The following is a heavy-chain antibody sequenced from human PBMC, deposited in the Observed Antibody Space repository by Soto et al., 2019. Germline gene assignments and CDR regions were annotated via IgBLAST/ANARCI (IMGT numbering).Heavy chain of an antibody. CDR3: ARGPYCISTSCYLRFAYFDY. Sequence: QVQLQQWGAGLLKPSETLSLTCAVYGGSFSGYYWSWIRQPPGKGLEWIGEINHSGSTNYNPSLKSRVTISVDTSKNQFSLKLSSVTAADTAVYYCARGPYCISTSCYLRFAYFDYWGQGTLVTVSS. V-gene: IGHV4-34*01. J-gene: IGHJ4*02. CDR1: GGSFSGYY. CDR2: INHSGST. D-gene: IGHD2-2*01.